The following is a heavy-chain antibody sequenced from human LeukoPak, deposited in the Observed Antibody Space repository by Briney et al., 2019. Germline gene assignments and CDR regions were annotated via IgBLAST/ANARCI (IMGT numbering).Heavy chain of an antibody. J-gene: IGHJ4*02. CDR2: FYYGGST. V-gene: IGHV4-39*01. D-gene: IGHD2-2*02. CDR3: ARRCVSPSCYIC. CDR1: GDSISSSTNY. Sequence: SETLSLTCTVSGDSISSSTNYWGWIRQPPGKGLEWIGSFYYGGSTHHNPSLKSRVTISVDTSKNQFSLKLSSVTAADTAVYYCARRCVSPSCYICWGQGTLVTVSS.